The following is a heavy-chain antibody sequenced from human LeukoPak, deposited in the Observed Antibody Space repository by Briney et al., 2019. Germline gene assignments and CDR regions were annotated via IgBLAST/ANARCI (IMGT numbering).Heavy chain of an antibody. Sequence: SETLSLTCTVSGGSISSYYWSWIRQPPGKGLEWIGEINHSGSTNYNPSLKSRVTISVDTSKNQFSLKLSSVTAADTAVYYCAREKAYYDFWSGFEWGQGTLVTVSS. CDR3: AREKAYYDFWSGFE. CDR1: GGSISSYY. D-gene: IGHD3-3*01. CDR2: INHSGST. J-gene: IGHJ4*02. V-gene: IGHV4-34*01.